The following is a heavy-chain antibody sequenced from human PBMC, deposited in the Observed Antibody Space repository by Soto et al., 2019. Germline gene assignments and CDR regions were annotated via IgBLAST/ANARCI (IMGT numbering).Heavy chain of an antibody. CDR3: AKDQSPYSSSWGADY. J-gene: IGHJ4*02. CDR2: ISYDGSNK. V-gene: IGHV3-30*18. Sequence: GGSLRLSCAASGFTFSSYGMHWVRQAPGKGLEWLAVISYDGSNKYYADSVKGRFTISRDNSKNTLYLQMNSLRAEDTAVYYCAKDQSPYSSSWGADYWGQGTLVTVSS. D-gene: IGHD6-13*01. CDR1: GFTFSSYG.